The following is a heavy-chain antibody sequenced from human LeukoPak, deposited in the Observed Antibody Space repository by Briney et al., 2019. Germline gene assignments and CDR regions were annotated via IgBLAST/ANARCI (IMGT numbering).Heavy chain of an antibody. CDR2: IYYSGST. D-gene: IGHD1-26*01. CDR1: GGSISSSSYY. J-gene: IGHJ4*02. Sequence: SDTLSLTCTVSGGSISSSSYYWGWIRQPPGKGLEWIGSIYYSGSTYYNPSLKSRVTISVDTSKNQFSLKLSSVTAADTAVYYCARPGVVGATGGDYWGQGTLVTVSS. V-gene: IGHV4-39*01. CDR3: ARPGVVGATGGDY.